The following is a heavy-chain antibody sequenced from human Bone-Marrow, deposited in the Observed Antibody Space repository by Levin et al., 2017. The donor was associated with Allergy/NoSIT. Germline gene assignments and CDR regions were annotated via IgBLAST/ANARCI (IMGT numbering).Heavy chain of an antibody. D-gene: IGHD6-13*01. CDR1: GGSFSGPY. J-gene: IGHJ5*01. CDR3: AGGPVGYSSTWFRTLDRWFDS. Sequence: SETLSLTCAVYGGSFSGPYWSWIRQPPGKGLEWIGEINHSGSADYNPSLKGRVTISVDTSKNQFSLTLSSVTAADTAMYYCAGGPVGYSSTWFRTLDRWFDSWGQGTLVTVSS. CDR2: INHSGSA. V-gene: IGHV4-34*01.